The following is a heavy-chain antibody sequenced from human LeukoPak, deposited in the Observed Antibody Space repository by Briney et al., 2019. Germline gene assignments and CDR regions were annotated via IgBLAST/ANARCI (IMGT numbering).Heavy chain of an antibody. J-gene: IGHJ5*02. Sequence: PSETLSLTCTVSGYPISSGYYWGWIRQPPGKGLEWIGSIYHSGSTYYNPSLKSRVTISVDTSKNQFSLKLSSVTAADTAVYYCARAGQWLPPQGANWFDPWGQGTLVTVSS. D-gene: IGHD6-19*01. CDR2: IYHSGST. V-gene: IGHV4-38-2*02. CDR1: GYPISSGYY. CDR3: ARAGQWLPPQGANWFDP.